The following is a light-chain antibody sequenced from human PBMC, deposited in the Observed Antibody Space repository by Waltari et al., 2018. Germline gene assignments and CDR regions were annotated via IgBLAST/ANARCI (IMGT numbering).Light chain of an antibody. J-gene: IGLJ2*01. V-gene: IGLV3-21*04. CDR1: NIGSKS. Sequence: SYVLTQPPSVSVAPGKTATISCGGNNIGSKSVHWYQQKAGQAPGLVIYYDSDRPSGIPERISGSNSWDTATLTISSVEAGDEASYYCQVWDSESDHVVYGGGTKLTVL. CDR3: QVWDSESDHVV. CDR2: YDS.